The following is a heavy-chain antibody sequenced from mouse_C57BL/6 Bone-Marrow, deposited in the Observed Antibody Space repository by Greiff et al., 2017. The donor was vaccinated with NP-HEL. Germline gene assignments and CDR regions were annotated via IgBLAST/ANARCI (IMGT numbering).Heavy chain of an antibody. CDR2: IDPSDSYT. CDR1: GYTFTRYW. D-gene: IGHD1-1*01. Sequence: VQLQQSGAELVRPGTSVKLSCKASGYTFTRYWMHWVKQRPGQGLEWIGVIDPSDSYTNYNQKFKGKATLTVDTSSSTAYMQLSSLTSEDSAVYYCARYPVTTVVAGDAMDYWGQGTSVTVSS. J-gene: IGHJ4*01. CDR3: ARYPVTTVVAGDAMDY. V-gene: IGHV1-59*01.